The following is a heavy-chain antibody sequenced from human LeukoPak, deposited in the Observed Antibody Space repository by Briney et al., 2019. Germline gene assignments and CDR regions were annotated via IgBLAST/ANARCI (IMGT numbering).Heavy chain of an antibody. CDR1: GYTLTELS. D-gene: IGHD3-22*01. V-gene: IGHV1-24*01. Sequence: ASVKVSCKVSGYTLTELSMHWVRQAPGKGLEWMGGFDPEDGETIYAQKFQGRVTMTEDTSTDTAYMELNSLRSEDTAVYYCTTAQKRPWFYAFDIWGQGTMVPGSS. J-gene: IGHJ3*02. CDR2: FDPEDGET. CDR3: TTAQKRPWFYAFDI.